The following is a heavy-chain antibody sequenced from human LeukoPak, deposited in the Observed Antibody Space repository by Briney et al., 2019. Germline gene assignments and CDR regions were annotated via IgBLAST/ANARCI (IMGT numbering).Heavy chain of an antibody. CDR2: ISSSSSYI. CDR1: GFTFSSYS. J-gene: IGHJ4*02. CDR3: ARGPQVATIEPFDY. Sequence: PGGSLRLSCAASGFTFSSYSKNWVRQAPGKGLEWVSSISSSSSYIYYADSVKGRFTISRDNAKNSLYLQMNSLRAEDTAVYYCARGPQVATIEPFDYWGQGTLVTVSS. V-gene: IGHV3-21*01. D-gene: IGHD5-12*01.